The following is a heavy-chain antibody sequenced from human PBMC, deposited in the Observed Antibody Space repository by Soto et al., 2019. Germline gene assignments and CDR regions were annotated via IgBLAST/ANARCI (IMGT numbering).Heavy chain of an antibody. CDR3: ARGAAAGTHYYYYGMDV. V-gene: IGHV1-2*04. Sequence: GASVKVSCKASGYTFTGYYMHWVRQAPGQGLEWMGWINPNSGGTNYAQKFQGWVTMTRDTSISTAYMELSRLRSDDTAVYYCARGAAAGTHYYYYGMDVWGQGTTVTVSS. J-gene: IGHJ6*02. D-gene: IGHD6-13*01. CDR1: GYTFTGYY. CDR2: INPNSGGT.